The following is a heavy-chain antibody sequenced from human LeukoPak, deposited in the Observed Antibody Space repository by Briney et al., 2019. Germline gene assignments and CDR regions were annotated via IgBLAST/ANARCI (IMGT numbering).Heavy chain of an antibody. CDR2: IKQDGSEK. CDR1: GFTFSSYW. D-gene: IGHD5-18*01. Sequence: GGSLRLSCAASGFTFSSYWMSWVRQDPGKGLEWVANIKQDGSEKYYVDSVKGRFTISRDNAKNSLYLQMNSLRAEDTAVYYCAVERSSYGPPFDYWGQGTLVTVSS. J-gene: IGHJ4*02. CDR3: AVERSSYGPPFDY. V-gene: IGHV3-7*03.